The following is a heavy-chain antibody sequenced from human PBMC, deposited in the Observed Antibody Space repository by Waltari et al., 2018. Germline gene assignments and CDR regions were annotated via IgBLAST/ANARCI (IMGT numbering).Heavy chain of an antibody. CDR3: ARAIYRRGFQGISDY. D-gene: IGHD3-16*02. CDR1: GGSFGGYY. V-gene: IGHV4-34*01. Sequence: QVQLQQWGAALLKPSETLSLTCAVYGGSFGGYYWTWIRQPPGKGLEWIGEIDHSGSTNYNPTLKSRVIISVDTSKNRFSLKLSSVTAADTAVYYCARAIYRRGFQGISDYWGQGTLVTVSS. J-gene: IGHJ4*02. CDR2: IDHSGST.